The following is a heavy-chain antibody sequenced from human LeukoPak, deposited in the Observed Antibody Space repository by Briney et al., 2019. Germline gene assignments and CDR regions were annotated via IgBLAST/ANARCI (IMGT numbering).Heavy chain of an antibody. D-gene: IGHD3-10*01. CDR1: GGSFSGYY. CDR3: ARLWFGELVTDS. V-gene: IGHV4-34*01. J-gene: IGHJ4*02. Sequence: SETLSLTCAVYGGSFSGYYWSWIRQPPGKGLEWIGEINHSGSTNYNPSVKSRVTISVDTSKNQFSLKLRSVTAADTAVYYCARLWFGELVTDSWGQGTLVTVSS. CDR2: INHSGST.